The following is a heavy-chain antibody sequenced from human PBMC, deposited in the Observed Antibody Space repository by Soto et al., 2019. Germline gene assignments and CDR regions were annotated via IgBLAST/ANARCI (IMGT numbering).Heavy chain of an antibody. J-gene: IGHJ5*02. CDR1: GFTFSSFV. CDR2: ISGSGGST. V-gene: IGHV3-23*01. CDR3: AKDHAVVVVPEAHPLVLNWFDP. D-gene: IGHD2-2*01. Sequence: PGGSLRLSCAASGFTFSSFVMHWVRQAPGKGLEWVSAISGSGGSTYYADSVKGRFTISRDNSKNPLYLQMNSLRAEDTAVYYCAKDHAVVVVPEAHPLVLNWFDPWGQGTLVTVSS.